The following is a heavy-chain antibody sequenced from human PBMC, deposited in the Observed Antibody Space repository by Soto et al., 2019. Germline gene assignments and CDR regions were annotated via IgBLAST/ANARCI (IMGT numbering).Heavy chain of an antibody. Sequence: QAQLVQSGTEVKKPGASVKVSCQASGYTFTNYDIFWMRQATGEGLEWMGWMNPYSNNAGYAEKFQGRVTMTRDTSTSTAYMELSGLISEDTAIYYCARGASYYYDKHGDYRNWYFDLWGRGTLLRVSS. D-gene: IGHD3-22*01. CDR2: MNPYSNNA. CDR1: GYTFTNYD. V-gene: IGHV1-8*01. J-gene: IGHJ2*01. CDR3: ARGASYYYDKHGDYRNWYFDL.